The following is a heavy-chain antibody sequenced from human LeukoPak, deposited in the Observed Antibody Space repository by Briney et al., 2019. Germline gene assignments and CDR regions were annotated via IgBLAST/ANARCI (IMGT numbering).Heavy chain of an antibody. CDR2: IKQDGREK. Sequence: GGSLRLSCAASGFTFSSYWMSWVRQAPGKGLEWVANIKQDGREKYYVDSVKGRFTISRDNAKNSLYLQMNSLRAEDTAVYYCARDSVYYDFWSGLLGYYYYMDVWSKGTTVTVSS. CDR1: GFTFSSYW. CDR3: ARDSVYYDFWSGLLGYYYYMDV. D-gene: IGHD3-3*01. V-gene: IGHV3-7*01. J-gene: IGHJ6*03.